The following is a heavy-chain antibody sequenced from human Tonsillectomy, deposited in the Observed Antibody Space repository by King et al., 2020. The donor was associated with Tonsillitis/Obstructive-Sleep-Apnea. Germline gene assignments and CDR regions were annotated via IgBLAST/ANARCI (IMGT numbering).Heavy chain of an antibody. Sequence: QLVQSGAEVKKPGSSVKVSCKASGGTFSSYAISWVRQAPGQGLEWMGGIIHIFGTANYAQKFQGRVTITADESTSTAYMELSSLSSEDTAGYYCARVMRERPDCSSTSCYFLGWFDPWGQGTLVTVSS. CDR2: IIHIFGTA. V-gene: IGHV1-69*01. CDR3: ARVMRERPDCSSTSCYFLGWFDP. J-gene: IGHJ5*02. D-gene: IGHD2-2*01. CDR1: GGTFSSYA.